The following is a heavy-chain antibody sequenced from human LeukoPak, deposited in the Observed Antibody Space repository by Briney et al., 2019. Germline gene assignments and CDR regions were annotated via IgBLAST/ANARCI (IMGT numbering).Heavy chain of an antibody. D-gene: IGHD3-9*01. CDR1: GFTFSSYW. Sequence: PGGSLRLSCAASGFTFSSYWMHCVRQAPGKGLVWVSRINSDGSSTSYADSVKGRFTISRDNAKNTLYLQMNSLRAEDTAVYYCTRDLNDILTGYYTDYWGQGTLVTVSS. V-gene: IGHV3-74*01. J-gene: IGHJ4*02. CDR3: TRDLNDILTGYYTDY. CDR2: INSDGSST.